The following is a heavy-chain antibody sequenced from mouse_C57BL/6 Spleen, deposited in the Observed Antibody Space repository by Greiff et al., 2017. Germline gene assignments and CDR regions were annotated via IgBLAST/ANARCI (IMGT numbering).Heavy chain of an antibody. CDR1: GYTFTSYG. J-gene: IGHJ1*03. Sequence: QVQLQQSGAELARPGASVRRSCKASGYTFTSYGISWVKQRTGQGLEWIGEICPRSGNTYYNEKFRGKATLTADKSSSTAYMELRSLTSEDSAVYICARESSYWYFDVWGTGTTVTVAS. D-gene: IGHD1-1*01. CDR2: ICPRSGNT. V-gene: IGHV1-81*01. CDR3: ARESSYWYFDV.